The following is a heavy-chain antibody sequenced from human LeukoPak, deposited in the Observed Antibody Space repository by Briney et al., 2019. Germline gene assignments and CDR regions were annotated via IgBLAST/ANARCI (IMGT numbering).Heavy chain of an antibody. J-gene: IGHJ3*02. Sequence: GGSLRLSSAASGFTFSSYAMHWVRQAPGKGLEYVSAISSNGGSTYYANSVKGRFTISRDNSKNTLYLQMGSLRAEDMAVYYCARLQLVRAFDIWGQGTMVTVSS. CDR2: ISSNGGST. D-gene: IGHD6-13*01. CDR1: GFTFSSYA. CDR3: ARLQLVRAFDI. V-gene: IGHV3-64*01.